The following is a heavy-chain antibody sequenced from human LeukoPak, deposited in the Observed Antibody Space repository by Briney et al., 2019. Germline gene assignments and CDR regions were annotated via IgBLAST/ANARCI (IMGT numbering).Heavy chain of an antibody. V-gene: IGHV3-7*01. CDR3: AKSPMVRGVLFDY. Sequence: PGGSLRLSCTASGFTFGDYAMSWARQAPGKGLEWVANIKQDGSEKYYVDSVKGRFTISRDNAKNSLYLQMNSLRAEDTAVYYCAKSPMVRGVLFDYWGQGTLVTVSS. CDR2: IKQDGSEK. D-gene: IGHD3-10*01. CDR1: GFTFGDYA. J-gene: IGHJ4*02.